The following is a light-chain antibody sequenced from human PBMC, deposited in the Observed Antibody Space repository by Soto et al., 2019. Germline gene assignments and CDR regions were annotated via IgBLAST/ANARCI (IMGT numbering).Light chain of an antibody. Sequence: QSVLTQPASVSGSPGQSITISCTGTSSDVGGYNYVSWYQQHPGKAPKLMIYDVSNRPSGVSNRFSGSKSGNTASLTISGLQAEDEADYYCSSYTSISTPHFGTGTKLTVL. J-gene: IGLJ1*01. CDR1: SSDVGGYNY. CDR3: SSYTSISTPH. CDR2: DVS. V-gene: IGLV2-14*01.